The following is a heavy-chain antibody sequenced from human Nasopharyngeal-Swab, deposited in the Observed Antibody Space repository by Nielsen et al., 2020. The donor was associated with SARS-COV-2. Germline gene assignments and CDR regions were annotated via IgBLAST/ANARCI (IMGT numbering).Heavy chain of an antibody. V-gene: IGHV1-69*10. J-gene: IGHJ4*02. CDR3: AREARAGILTGPHLDY. Sequence: SVKVSCKASGGTFSSYAISWVRQAPGHGLEWMGGIIPILGIANYAQKFQGRVTITADKSTSTAYMELSSLRSEDTAVYYCAREARAGILTGPHLDYWGQGTLVTVSS. CDR2: IIPILGIA. D-gene: IGHD3-9*01. CDR1: GGTFSSYA.